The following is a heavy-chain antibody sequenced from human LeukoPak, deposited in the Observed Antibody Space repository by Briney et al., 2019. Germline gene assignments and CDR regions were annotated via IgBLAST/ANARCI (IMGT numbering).Heavy chain of an antibody. D-gene: IGHD5-24*01. CDR3: ARGGTYGFGP. Sequence: SETLSLTCTVSGGSVSSSRYYWDWMRQPPGGGLEWIGSIYYSGGTYYNPSLKSRVTISVDTSKNQFTLKLSSVTAADTAVYYCARGGTYGFGPWGQGTLITVSS. CDR1: GGSVSSSRYY. J-gene: IGHJ4*02. V-gene: IGHV4-39*01. CDR2: IYYSGGT.